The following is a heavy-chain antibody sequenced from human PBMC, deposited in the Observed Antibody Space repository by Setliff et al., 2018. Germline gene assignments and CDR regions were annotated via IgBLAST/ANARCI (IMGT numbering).Heavy chain of an antibody. CDR3: ARDGAGHTESWKGHFGY. D-gene: IGHD1-1*01. V-gene: IGHV4-34*01. J-gene: IGHJ4*02. CDR2: INHSGST. CDR1: GGSFSGYY. Sequence: PSETLSLTCAVYGGSFSGYYWSWIRQPPGKGLEWIGEINHSGSTNYNPSLKSRVTISVDTSKNQISLRLLSVSAADTAVYFCARDGAGHTESWKGHFGYWGQGTEVTVSS.